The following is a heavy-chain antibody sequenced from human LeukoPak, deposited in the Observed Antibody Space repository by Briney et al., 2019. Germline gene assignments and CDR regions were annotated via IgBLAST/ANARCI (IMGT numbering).Heavy chain of an antibody. CDR2: ISSSGSTI. D-gene: IGHD2-21*02. V-gene: IGHV3-48*03. J-gene: IGHJ3*02. CDR3: ARAYCGGDCYLNAFDI. Sequence: GGSLRLSCAASGFTFSSYEMNWVRQAPGKGLEWVSYISSSGSTIYYADSVKGRFTISRDNAKNSLYLQMNSLRAEDTAVYYCARAYCGGDCYLNAFDIWGQGTMVTVSS. CDR1: GFTFSSYE.